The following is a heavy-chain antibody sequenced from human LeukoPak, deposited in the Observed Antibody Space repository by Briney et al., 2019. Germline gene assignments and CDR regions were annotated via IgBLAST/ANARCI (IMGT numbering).Heavy chain of an antibody. J-gene: IGHJ1*01. D-gene: IGHD4-23*01. CDR2: INHGGST. CDR3: ARYLDYGGNSRVFQH. CDR1: GGSLSAYY. V-gene: IGHV4-34*01. Sequence: PSETLSVTCAVYGGSLSAYYWTWIRQPPGKGLEWIGEINHGGSTNYNPSLMSRVTISIDTSKNRFSLKLSSVTAADTAFYYCARYLDYGGNSRVFQHWGQGTLVTVSS.